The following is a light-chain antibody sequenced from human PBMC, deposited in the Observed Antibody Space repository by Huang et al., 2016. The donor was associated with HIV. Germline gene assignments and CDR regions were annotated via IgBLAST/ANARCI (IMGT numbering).Light chain of an antibody. Sequence: IVMTQSPDYLPVPPGARAAVKCKSSQTILHTPTIENDLAWYQQRPGQPPKLLIYWASRRASGVPDRFGGSGSGTEFTLTINGLQPEDVAVYYCQHYYTTPRTFGPGTKMDIK. V-gene: IGKV4-1*01. CDR1: QTILHTPTIEND. CDR2: WAS. J-gene: IGKJ2*01. CDR3: QHYYTTPRT.